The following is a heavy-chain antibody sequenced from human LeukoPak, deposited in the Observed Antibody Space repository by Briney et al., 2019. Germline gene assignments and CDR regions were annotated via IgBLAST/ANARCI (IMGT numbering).Heavy chain of an antibody. CDR3: ARSSFSRSGFDP. CDR2: IIPIFGTA. J-gene: IGHJ5*02. Sequence: GASVKVSCKASGGTFSSYAISWVRQAPGQGLEWMGGIIPIFGTANYAQKFQGRVTITTDESTSTAYMELSSLRSDDTAVYYCARSSFSRSGFDPWGQGTLVTVSS. CDR1: GGTFSSYA. V-gene: IGHV1-69*05.